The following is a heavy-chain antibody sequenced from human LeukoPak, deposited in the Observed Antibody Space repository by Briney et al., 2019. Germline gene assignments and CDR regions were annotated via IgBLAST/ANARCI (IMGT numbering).Heavy chain of an antibody. J-gene: IGHJ4*02. CDR3: ARDSSYYGSGSFSD. V-gene: IGHV3-48*03. CDR2: ISSSGSTI. D-gene: IGHD3-10*01. Sequence: PGGSLRLSCAASGFTFSSYEMNWVRQAPGKGLEWVSYISSSGSTIYYADSVKGRFTISRDNAKNSLYLQMNSLRAEDTAVYYCARDSSYYGSGSFSDWGQGTWSPSPQ. CDR1: GFTFSSYE.